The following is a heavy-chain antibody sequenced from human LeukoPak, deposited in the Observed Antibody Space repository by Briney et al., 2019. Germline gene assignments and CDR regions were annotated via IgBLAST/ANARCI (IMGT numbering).Heavy chain of an antibody. Sequence: PGRSLRLSCTASGFTFGDYAMSWFRQAPGKGLEWVGFIRSKAYGGTTEYAASVKGRFTISRDDSKSIAYLQMNSLKTEDTAVYYCTPGRDGYNFGHPEPHDYWGQGTLVTVSS. CDR1: GFTFGDYA. CDR2: IRSKAYGGTT. J-gene: IGHJ4*02. CDR3: TPGRDGYNFGHPEPHDY. D-gene: IGHD5-24*01. V-gene: IGHV3-49*03.